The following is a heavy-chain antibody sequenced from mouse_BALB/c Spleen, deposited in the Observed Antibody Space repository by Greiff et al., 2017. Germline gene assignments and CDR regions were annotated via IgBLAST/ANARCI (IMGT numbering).Heavy chain of an antibody. CDR2: ILPGSGST. CDR3: AKGTTMITTVYAMDY. J-gene: IGHJ4*01. V-gene: IGHV1-9*01. Sequence: VQLQQSGAELMKPGASVKISCKATGYTFSSYWIEWVKQRPGHGLEWIGEILPGSGSTNYNEKFKGKATFTADTSSNTAYMQLSSLTSEDSAVYYCAKGTTMITTVYAMDYWGQGTSVTVSS. D-gene: IGHD2-4*01. CDR1: GYTFSSYW.